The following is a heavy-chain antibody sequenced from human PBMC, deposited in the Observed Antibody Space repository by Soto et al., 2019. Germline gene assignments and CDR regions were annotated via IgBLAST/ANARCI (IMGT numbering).Heavy chain of an antibody. V-gene: IGHV2-5*02. CDR2: IFWGDDK. Sequence: QITLKESGPTLVKPTQTLTLTCTFSGFSLSTRGVGVAWIRQPPVKALEWLALIFWGDDKWYSPSLKNRLTITEDTSKNQVVLSMTIMDPVDTATYYCAHRPRGYAYYFDYWGQGTLVTVSS. D-gene: IGHD5-12*01. CDR3: AHRPRGYAYYFDY. J-gene: IGHJ4*02. CDR1: GFSLSTRGVG.